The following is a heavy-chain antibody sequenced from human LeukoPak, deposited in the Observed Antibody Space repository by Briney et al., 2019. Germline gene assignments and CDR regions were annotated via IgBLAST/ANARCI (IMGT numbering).Heavy chain of an antibody. CDR3: ARHYYDSSGRGAFDI. CDR1: GGSISSYY. CDR2: IYYSGST. Sequence: SETLSLTCTVSGGSISSYYWSWIRQPPGKGLEWIGYIYYSGSTNYNPSLKSRATISVDTSKNQFSLKLSSVTAADTAVYYCARHYYDSSGRGAFDIWGQGTMVTVSS. D-gene: IGHD3-22*01. V-gene: IGHV4-59*08. J-gene: IGHJ3*02.